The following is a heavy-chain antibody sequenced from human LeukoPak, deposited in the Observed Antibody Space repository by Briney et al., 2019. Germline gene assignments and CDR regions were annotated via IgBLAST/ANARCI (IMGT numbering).Heavy chain of an antibody. D-gene: IGHD3-10*01. CDR1: GFNVSRNY. CDR2: IINSGGTI. V-gene: IGHV3-48*02. Sequence: PGGSLRLSCAASGFNVSRNYMNWVRQTPGKGLEWVSYIINSGGTIYYADSVQGRFTISRDNAKNSLYLQMNSLRDEDTAVYYCARVGRGLYSMDVWGQGTTVTVSS. CDR3: ARVGRGLYSMDV. J-gene: IGHJ6*02.